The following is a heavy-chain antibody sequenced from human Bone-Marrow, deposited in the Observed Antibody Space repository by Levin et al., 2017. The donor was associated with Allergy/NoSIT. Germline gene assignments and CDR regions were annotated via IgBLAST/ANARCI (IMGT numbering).Heavy chain of an antibody. Sequence: KGGESLKISCKASGYNFTSHWISWVRQMPGKGLEWMGMIDPSDSKTIFSPSFQGHVTISVDKSISTAHLQWSSLKASDTALYYCASGGLVTIFGVVVAQFLQFWGQGALVTVSS. D-gene: IGHD3-3*01. J-gene: IGHJ1*01. CDR3: ASGGLVTIFGVVVAQFLQF. CDR2: IDPSDSKT. V-gene: IGHV5-10-1*01. CDR1: GYNFTSHW.